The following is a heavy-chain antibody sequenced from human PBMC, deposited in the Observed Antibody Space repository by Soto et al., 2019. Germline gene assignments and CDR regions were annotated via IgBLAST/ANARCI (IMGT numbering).Heavy chain of an antibody. CDR1: GGTFSSYA. V-gene: IGHV1-69*13. J-gene: IGHJ6*02. Sequence: ASVKVSCKASGGTFSSYAISWVRQAPGQGLEWMGGIIPIFGTANYAQKFRGRVTITADESTSTAYMELSSLRSEDTAVYYCARFRDRRDIVVVPAAQPYGMDVWGQGTTVTVSS. D-gene: IGHD2-2*01. CDR2: IIPIFGTA. CDR3: ARFRDRRDIVVVPAAQPYGMDV.